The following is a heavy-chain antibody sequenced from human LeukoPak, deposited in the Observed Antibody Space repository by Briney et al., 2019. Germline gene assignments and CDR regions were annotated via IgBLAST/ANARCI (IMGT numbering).Heavy chain of an antibody. CDR3: AKKAGNDYGDQNWFDP. D-gene: IGHD4-17*01. CDR1: GFTFSSYA. J-gene: IGHJ5*02. CDR2: ISGSGDNT. Sequence: PGGSLRLPCAASGFTFSSYAMSWVRQAPGKGLEWVSAISGSGDNTYYADSVKGRFTISRDSSKNTLYLQMNSLRAEDTAVYYCAKKAGNDYGDQNWFDPWGQGTLVTVSS. V-gene: IGHV3-23*01.